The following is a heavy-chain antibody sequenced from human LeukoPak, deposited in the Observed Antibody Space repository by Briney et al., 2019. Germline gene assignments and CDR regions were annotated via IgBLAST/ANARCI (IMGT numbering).Heavy chain of an antibody. CDR2: ISYDGSNK. CDR1: GFTFSSYG. J-gene: IGHJ4*02. Sequence: PGGSLRLSCAASGFTFSSYGMHWVRQAPGKGLEWVGVISYDGSNKYYADSVKGRFTISRDNSKNTLYLQMNSLRAEDTAVYYCARRFLDGGPPTGYFDYWGQGTLVTVSS. D-gene: IGHD4-23*01. CDR3: ARRFLDGGPPTGYFDY. V-gene: IGHV3-30*03.